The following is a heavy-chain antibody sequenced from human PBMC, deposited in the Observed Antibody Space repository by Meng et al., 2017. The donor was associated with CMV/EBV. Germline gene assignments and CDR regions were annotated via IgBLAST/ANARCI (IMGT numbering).Heavy chain of an antibody. CDR3: VRDHNWGPDY. V-gene: IGHV1-2*02. CDR2: IYPNSGGT. J-gene: IGHJ4*02. Sequence: QVQLVQPGAEVKRPGASVKVSCQTSGYRFSDHYMHWVRQAPGQGLEWMGWIYPNSGGTHYAQKFQDRVTMTRDTSISTVYMELSRLTSDDTAVYYCVRDHNWGPDYWGQGTLVTVS. D-gene: IGHD1-1*01. CDR1: GYRFSDHY.